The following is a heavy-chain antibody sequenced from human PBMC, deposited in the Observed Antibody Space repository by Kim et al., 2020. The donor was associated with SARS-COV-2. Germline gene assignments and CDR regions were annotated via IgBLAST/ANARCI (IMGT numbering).Heavy chain of an antibody. CDR1: GYTFTGYY. J-gene: IGHJ6*02. Sequence: ASVKVSCKASGYTFTGYYMHWVRQAPGQGLEWMGRINPNSGGTNYAQKFQGRVTMTRDTSISTAYMELNRLRSDETAVYYCAREAGFCSSTSCYGDYYGMDVWGQGTTVTVSS. D-gene: IGHD2-2*01. CDR2: INPNSGGT. V-gene: IGHV1-2*06. CDR3: AREAGFCSSTSCYGDYYGMDV.